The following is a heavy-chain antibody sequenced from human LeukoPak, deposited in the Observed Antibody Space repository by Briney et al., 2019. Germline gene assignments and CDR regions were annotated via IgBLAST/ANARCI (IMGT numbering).Heavy chain of an antibody. J-gene: IGHJ5*02. D-gene: IGHD1-1*01. CDR2: IKSKTDGGTA. V-gene: IGHV3-15*01. CDR1: GFTFSNVY. CDR3: TTYKSYSDA. Sequence: GGSLRLSCAASGFTFSNVYMSWVRQAPGKGLEWVGRIKSKTDGGTADYAAPVKGRFTISRDDSKNTMYLQMDNLRTEDTAVYYCTTYKSYSDAWGQGTLVIVSS.